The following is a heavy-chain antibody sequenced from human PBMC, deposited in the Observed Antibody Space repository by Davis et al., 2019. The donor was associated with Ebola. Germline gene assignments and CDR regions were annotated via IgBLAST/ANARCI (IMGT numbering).Heavy chain of an antibody. Sequence: GGSLRLSCAASGFTFSSYWMSWVRQAPGKGLEWVANIKQDGSEKYYVDSVKGRFTISRDNAKNSLYLQMNSLRAEDTAVYYCWVPAAPHAFDIWGQGTMVTVSS. CDR3: WVPAAPHAFDI. CDR1: GFTFSSYW. J-gene: IGHJ3*02. D-gene: IGHD2-2*01. CDR2: IKQDGSEK. V-gene: IGHV3-7*01.